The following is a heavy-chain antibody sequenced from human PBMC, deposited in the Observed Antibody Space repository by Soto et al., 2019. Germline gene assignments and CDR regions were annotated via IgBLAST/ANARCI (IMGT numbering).Heavy chain of an antibody. Sequence: MQMVESGGGSVQPGGSLRLSCAASGFPFSHYWMHWVRQTPGKGLVWVSRINPAGTITNYADSVEGRFAISRDNADSALFLQMNSLSAEDTAIYYCTSDTFGLMDTWCQGNLVTVYS. J-gene: IGHJ5*02. D-gene: IGHD3-16*01. CDR1: GFPFSHYW. V-gene: IGHV3-74*01. CDR2: INPAGTIT. CDR3: TSDTFGLMDT.